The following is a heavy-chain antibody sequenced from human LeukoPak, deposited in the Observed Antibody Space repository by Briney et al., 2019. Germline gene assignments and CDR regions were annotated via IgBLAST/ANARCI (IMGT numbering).Heavy chain of an antibody. CDR3: ARSVALLLWFGEFTGFDY. Sequence: VASVKVSCKASGYTFTSYYMHWVRQAPGPGLEWMGIINPSGGSTSYAQKFQGRVTMTRDMSTSTVYMELSSLRSEDTAVYYCARSVALLLWFGEFTGFDYWGQGTLVTVSS. CDR1: GYTFTSYY. CDR2: INPSGGST. J-gene: IGHJ4*02. V-gene: IGHV1-46*01. D-gene: IGHD3-10*01.